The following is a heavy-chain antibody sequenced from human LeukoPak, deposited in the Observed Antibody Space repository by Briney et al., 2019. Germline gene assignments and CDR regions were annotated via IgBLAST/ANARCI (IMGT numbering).Heavy chain of an antibody. CDR3: ARRLSCSSTSCYDVWFFDY. Sequence: GESLKISCKGSGYSFTSYWIDWVRRMPGKGLEWMGIIYPGDSDTRYSPSFQGQVTISADKSISTAYLQWSSLKASDTAMYYCARRLSCSSTSCYDVWFFDYWGQGTLVTVSS. CDR2: IYPGDSDT. V-gene: IGHV5-51*01. D-gene: IGHD2-2*01. J-gene: IGHJ4*02. CDR1: GYSFTSYW.